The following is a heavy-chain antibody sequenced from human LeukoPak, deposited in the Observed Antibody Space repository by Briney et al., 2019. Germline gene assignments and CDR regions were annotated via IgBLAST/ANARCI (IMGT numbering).Heavy chain of an antibody. D-gene: IGHD2-2*01. CDR3: AREASRDIVVVPAATLNWFDP. CDR2: INPNSGGT. Sequence: ASVKVSCKTSGYTFTGYYMHWVRQAPGQGLEWMGWINPNSGGTNYAQKFQGRDTMTRDTSISTAYMELSRLRSDDTAVYYCAREASRDIVVVPAATLNWFDPWGQGTLVTVSS. CDR1: GYTFTGYY. V-gene: IGHV1-2*02. J-gene: IGHJ5*01.